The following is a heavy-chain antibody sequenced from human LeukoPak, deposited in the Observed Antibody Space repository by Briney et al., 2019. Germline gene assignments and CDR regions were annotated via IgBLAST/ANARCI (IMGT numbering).Heavy chain of an antibody. CDR2: INRSGST. CDR3: ARGGQPPPTVDFGKNGMDV. J-gene: IGHJ6*02. CDR1: GGSFSGYY. V-gene: IGHV4-34*01. D-gene: IGHD4/OR15-4a*01. Sequence: PSETLSLTCAVYGGSFSGYYWSWIRQPPGKGLEWIGEINRSGSTNYNPSLKSRVTISVDTSKNQFSLKLSSVTAADTAVYYCARGGQPPPTVDFGKNGMDVWGQGTTVAVSS.